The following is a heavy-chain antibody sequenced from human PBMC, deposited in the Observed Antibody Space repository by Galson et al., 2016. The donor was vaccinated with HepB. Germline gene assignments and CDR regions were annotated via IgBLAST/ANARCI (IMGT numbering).Heavy chain of an antibody. CDR1: GGSISDDIW. V-gene: IGHV4-4*02. CDR2: IYHSGST. CDR3: ATVGAGCSSTSCYFDN. J-gene: IGHJ4*02. Sequence: SETLSLTCAVSGGSISDDIWWTWVRQPPGKGLEWIGEIYHSGSTNYNPSLKSRVTISVNKSKNQFYLMSSVTAADTAVYYCATVGAGCSSTSCYFDNWGQGTLVTVSS. D-gene: IGHD2-2*01.